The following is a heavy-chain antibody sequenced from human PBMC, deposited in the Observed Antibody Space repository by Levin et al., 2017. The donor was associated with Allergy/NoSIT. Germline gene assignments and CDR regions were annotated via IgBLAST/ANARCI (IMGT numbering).Heavy chain of an antibody. Sequence: SETLSLTCTVSGGSISSYYWSWIRQPPGKGLEWIGYIYYSGSTNYNPSLKSRVTISVDTSKNQFSLKLSSVTAADTAVYYCARVPARWELPGYYYYGMDVWGQGTTVTVSS. CDR2: IYYSGST. V-gene: IGHV4-59*01. CDR1: GGSISSYY. CDR3: ARVPARWELPGYYYYGMDV. J-gene: IGHJ6*02. D-gene: IGHD1-26*01.